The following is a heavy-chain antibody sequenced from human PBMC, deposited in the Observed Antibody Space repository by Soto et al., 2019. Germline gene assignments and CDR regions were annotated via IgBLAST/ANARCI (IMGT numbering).Heavy chain of an antibody. Sequence: SETLSLTCTVSGGSISSGGYYWSWIRQHPGKGLEWIGYIYYSGSTYYNPSLKSRVTISVDTSKNQFSLKLSSVTAADTAAYYCARDRYYDSSGYTRGYYYGMDVWGQGTTVTVSS. J-gene: IGHJ6*02. D-gene: IGHD3-22*01. V-gene: IGHV4-31*03. CDR3: ARDRYYDSSGYTRGYYYGMDV. CDR1: GGSISSGGYY. CDR2: IYYSGST.